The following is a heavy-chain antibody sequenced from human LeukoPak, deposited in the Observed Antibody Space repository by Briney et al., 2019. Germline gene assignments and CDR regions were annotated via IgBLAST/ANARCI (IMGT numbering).Heavy chain of an antibody. CDR3: ARGLNTGGYDAFDI. CDR2: IYSGGST. Sequence: GGSLRLSCAASGFTVSSNYMSWVRQAPGKGLEWVSVIYSGGSTYYADSVKGRFTISRDNSKNTLYLQMNSLRAEDTAVYYCARGLNTGGYDAFDIWGQGTVVTVSS. D-gene: IGHD3-16*01. J-gene: IGHJ3*02. CDR1: GFTVSSNY. V-gene: IGHV3-66*01.